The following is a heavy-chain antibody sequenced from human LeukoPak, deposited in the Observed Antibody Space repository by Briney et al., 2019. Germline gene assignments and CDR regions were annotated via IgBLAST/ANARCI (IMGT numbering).Heavy chain of an antibody. J-gene: IGHJ4*02. CDR2: ISSSSTYI. D-gene: IGHD3-10*01. V-gene: IGHV3-21*01. CDR1: GFTFSSYS. Sequence: GGSLRLSCAASGFTFSSYSMNWVRQAPGKGLEWVSYISSSSTYIYYADSVKGRFTVSRDNAQNSLHLQMNSLRAEDTAFYYCARDRGNTIVRGPGRPVWGRGTLVTVSS. CDR3: ARDRGNTIVRGPGRPV.